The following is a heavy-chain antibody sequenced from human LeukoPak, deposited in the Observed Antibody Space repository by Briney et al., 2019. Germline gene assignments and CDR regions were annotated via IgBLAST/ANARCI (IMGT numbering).Heavy chain of an antibody. J-gene: IGHJ4*02. CDR2: VYYTGRT. V-gene: IGHV4-39*01. D-gene: IGHD1-26*01. Sequence: SETLSLTCTVSGDSISSASSYWAWVRQPPGKGLEWIGTVYYTGRTYNNPSLKSRISISIDTSSNQFSLKVASVSAADTAVYYCASTHAGRYYTMFDSWGQGTLVTVSS. CDR3: ASTHAGRYYTMFDS. CDR1: GDSISSASSY.